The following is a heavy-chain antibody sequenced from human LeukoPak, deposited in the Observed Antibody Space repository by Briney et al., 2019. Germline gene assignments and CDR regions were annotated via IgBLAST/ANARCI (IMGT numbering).Heavy chain of an antibody. CDR3: ARVREASMVVIATSFDY. D-gene: IGHD2-21*01. CDR2: IIPILGIA. V-gene: IGHV1-69*02. CDR1: GGTFSSYT. J-gene: IGHJ4*02. Sequence: ASVKVSCKASGGTFSSYTISWVRQAPGQGLEWMGRIIPILGIANYAQKFQGRVTMTRDTSISTAYMELSRLRSDDTAVYYCARVREASMVVIATSFDYWGQGTLVTVSS.